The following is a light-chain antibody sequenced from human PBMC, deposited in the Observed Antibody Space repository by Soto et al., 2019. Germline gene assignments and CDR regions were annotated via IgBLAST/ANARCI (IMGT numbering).Light chain of an antibody. Sequence: QSVLPQPPSASGSPGQSVTISCTGTSSDVGGYNYVSWYQQHPGKAPKLMIYEVSKRPSGVPDRCSGSKSGNTASLTVSGLQTEDEADYYCSSYAGSNKSVFGTGTKVTVL. J-gene: IGLJ1*01. CDR1: SSDVGGYNY. CDR2: EVS. V-gene: IGLV2-8*01. CDR3: SSYAGSNKSV.